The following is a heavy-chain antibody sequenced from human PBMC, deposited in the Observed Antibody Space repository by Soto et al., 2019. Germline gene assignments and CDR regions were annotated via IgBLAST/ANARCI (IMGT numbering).Heavy chain of an antibody. V-gene: IGHV3-23*01. CDR3: AKSFSSNWYDYFDY. J-gene: IGHJ4*02. D-gene: IGHD6-13*01. CDR2: ISGSGGST. Sequence: PGGSLRLSCAASGITFSTYAMSWVRQAPGKGLEGVSAISGSGGSTYYADSVKGRFTISRDKSKNTLYLQMNSLRAEDTALYYCAKSFSSNWYDYFDYWGQGSLVTVSS. CDR1: GITFSTYA.